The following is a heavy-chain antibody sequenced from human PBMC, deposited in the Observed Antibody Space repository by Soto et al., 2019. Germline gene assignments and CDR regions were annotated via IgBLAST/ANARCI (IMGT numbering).Heavy chain of an antibody. CDR2: ISASGGSA. CDR1: GFTFNSYG. Sequence: PGGSLRLSCGASGFTFNSYGMNWVRQAPGKGLEWVSGISASGGSAYYADSVKGRFTISRDNSKNTLYLQMNSLRAEDTAVYYCAKPGYSSSWYRNFDDWGQGTLVTVSS. V-gene: IGHV3-23*01. CDR3: AKPGYSSSWYRNFDD. J-gene: IGHJ4*02. D-gene: IGHD6-13*01.